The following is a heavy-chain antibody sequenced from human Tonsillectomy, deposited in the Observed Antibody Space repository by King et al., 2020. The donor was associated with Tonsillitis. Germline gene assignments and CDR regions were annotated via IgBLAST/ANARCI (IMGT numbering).Heavy chain of an antibody. J-gene: IGHJ4*02. V-gene: IGHV3-15*01. D-gene: IGHD4-17*01. CDR3: STDNNYGDYGLDY. CDR2: VTSKSNGETT. CDR1: GFTFSKAW. Sequence: VQLVESGGGLVKPGGSLRLSCEASGFTFSKAWMSWVRQPPGKGLEWLGRVTSKSNGETTDYGPPVKGRFSISRDDSKNTLYLHMTSLQTEDTAVYYCSTDNNYGDYGLDYWGQGTLVTVSS.